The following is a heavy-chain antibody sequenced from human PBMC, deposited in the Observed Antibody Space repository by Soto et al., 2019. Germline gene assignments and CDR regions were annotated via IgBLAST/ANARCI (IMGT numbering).Heavy chain of an antibody. Sequence: SETLSLTCTVSGGSISSGSYYWGWIRQPPGKGLEWIGSINYKGSTYYNPSLKSRVTISVDTSKNQFSLKLNSVTAADTAVYYCARGELYYDFWSGYFRNWFDPWGQGTLVTVSS. CDR2: INYKGST. V-gene: IGHV4-39*01. CDR1: GGSISSGSYY. CDR3: ARGELYYDFWSGYFRNWFDP. D-gene: IGHD3-3*01. J-gene: IGHJ5*02.